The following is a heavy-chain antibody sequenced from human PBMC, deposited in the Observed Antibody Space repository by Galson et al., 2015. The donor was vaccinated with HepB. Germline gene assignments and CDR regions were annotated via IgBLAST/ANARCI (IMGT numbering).Heavy chain of an antibody. Sequence: SVKVSCKASGGTFSSYTISWVRQAPGQGLEWMGRIIPILGIANYAQKFQGRVTITADKSTSTAYMELSSLRSEDTAVYYCARGLEKGYSYTSTGFDYWGQGTLVTVSS. CDR2: IIPILGIA. D-gene: IGHD5-18*01. CDR3: ARGLEKGYSYTSTGFDY. V-gene: IGHV1-69*02. J-gene: IGHJ4*02. CDR1: GGTFSSYT.